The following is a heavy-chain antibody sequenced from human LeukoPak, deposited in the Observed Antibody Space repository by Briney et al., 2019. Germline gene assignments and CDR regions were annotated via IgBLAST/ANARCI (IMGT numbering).Heavy chain of an antibody. D-gene: IGHD4-23*01. V-gene: IGHV1-69*06. CDR2: IVPIFGRA. CDR1: GGTFSSYV. J-gene: IGHJ4*02. CDR3: AGVGDYGANSAMVMTP. Sequence: GASVKVSCKASGGTFSSYVITWVRQAPGQGLEWMGGIVPIFGRANYAQKCQGRVTITADKSTNPVYMEVSRLRSEDTAVYYCAGVGDYGANSAMVMTPWGQGTLVTVSS.